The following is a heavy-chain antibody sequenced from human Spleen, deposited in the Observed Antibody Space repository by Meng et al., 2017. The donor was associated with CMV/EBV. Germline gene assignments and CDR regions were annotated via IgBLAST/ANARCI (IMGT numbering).Heavy chain of an antibody. D-gene: IGHD3-10*01. CDR1: GYTFTSYG. V-gene: IGHV1-18*01. Sequence: ASVKVSCKASGYTFTSYGISWVRQAPGQGLEWMGWISAYNGNTNYAQKFQGRVTMTTDTSTSTAYMELRSLGSDDTAVYYCARDGYNYYGSRSYCFDFWGQGTLVTVSS. CDR2: ISAYNGNT. J-gene: IGHJ4*02. CDR3: ARDGYNYYGSRSYCFDF.